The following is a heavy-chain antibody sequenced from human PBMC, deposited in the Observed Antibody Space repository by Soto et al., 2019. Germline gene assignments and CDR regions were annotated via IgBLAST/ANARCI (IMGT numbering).Heavy chain of an antibody. V-gene: IGHV1-69*01. J-gene: IGHJ6*01. CDR2: IIPICGTA. CDR1: GGTFRSYA. CDR3: ARFRRDCSGGSCEKLNYYYGIDV. Sequence: QVQLVQSGAEVTKPGSSVQVSCQASGGTFRSYAISWVRQAPGQGLEWMGGIIPICGTANYAQKFQGRVTITADESTSTAYRELSSLRSEDTDVYYCARFRRDCSGGSCEKLNYYYGIDVWGQGTTVTVSS. D-gene: IGHD2-15*01.